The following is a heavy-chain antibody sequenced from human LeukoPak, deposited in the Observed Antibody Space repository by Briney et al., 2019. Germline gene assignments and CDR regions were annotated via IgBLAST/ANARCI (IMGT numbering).Heavy chain of an antibody. V-gene: IGHV4-34*01. CDR2: INHSGST. CDR3: ARSRTGRYGSGSLFDY. J-gene: IGHJ4*02. CDR1: GGSFSGYY. Sequence: PSETLSLTCAVYGGSFSGYYWSWIRQPPGKGLEWIGEINHSGSTNYNPSLKSRVTISVDTSKNQFSLKLSSVTAADTAVYYCARSRTGRYGSGSLFDYWGQGTLVTVSS. D-gene: IGHD3-10*01.